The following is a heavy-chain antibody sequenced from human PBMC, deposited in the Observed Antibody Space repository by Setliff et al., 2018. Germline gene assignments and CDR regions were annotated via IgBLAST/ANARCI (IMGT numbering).Heavy chain of an antibody. CDR2: IWYGGSNK. CDR3: ARDKTNYGEYYFDS. J-gene: IGHJ4*01. Sequence: GGSLRLSCAASGFTFSSYGMHWVRQAPGKGLEWVAVIWYGGSNKYYADSVKGRFTISRDTSKNTLHLQMNSLRAEDTAVYYCARDKTNYGEYYFDSWGQGTLVTVSS. V-gene: IGHV3-30*06. CDR1: GFTFSSYG. D-gene: IGHD4-17*01.